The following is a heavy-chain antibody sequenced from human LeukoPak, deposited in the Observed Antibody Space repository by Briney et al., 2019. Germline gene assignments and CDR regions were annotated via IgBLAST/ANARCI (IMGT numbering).Heavy chain of an antibody. CDR3: ARALVAAAGTKPGMDV. CDR1: GGSFSGYY. CDR2: INHSGST. V-gene: IGHV4-34*01. D-gene: IGHD6-13*01. J-gene: IGHJ6*02. Sequence: PSETLSLTCAVYGGSFSGYYWSWIRQPPGKGLEWIGEINHSGSTNYNPSLKSRVTISVDTSKNQLSLKLSSVTAADTAVYYCARALVAAAGTKPGMDVWGQGTTVTVSS.